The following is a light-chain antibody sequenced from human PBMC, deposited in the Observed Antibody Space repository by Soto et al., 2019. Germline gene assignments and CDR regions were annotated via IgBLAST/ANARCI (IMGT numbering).Light chain of an antibody. Sequence: EFVLTQSPATLSLSPGERATLSCSASQSASSYLAWSQQKPGQAPRLLIYDASNRATGIPARFSGSGSGTDFTLTISSLEPEDFAVYYCQQRSNWPPITFGQGTRLEIK. CDR3: QQRSNWPPIT. V-gene: IGKV3-11*01. CDR2: DAS. J-gene: IGKJ5*01. CDR1: QSASSY.